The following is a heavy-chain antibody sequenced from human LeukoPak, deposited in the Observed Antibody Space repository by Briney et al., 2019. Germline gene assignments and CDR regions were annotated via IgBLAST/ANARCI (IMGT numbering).Heavy chain of an antibody. D-gene: IGHD6-19*01. V-gene: IGHV3-74*01. J-gene: IGHJ2*01. Sequence: PGGSLRLSCAASGFTFNSYWMHWVRQAPGKGLVWVSRINTDGSSTSYADSVKGRFTISRDNAQNTLHLQMNSLRAEDTAVYYCARIGQWGYWYFDLRGRGTLVTVSS. CDR2: INTDGSST. CDR1: GFTFNSYW. CDR3: ARIGQWGYWYFDL.